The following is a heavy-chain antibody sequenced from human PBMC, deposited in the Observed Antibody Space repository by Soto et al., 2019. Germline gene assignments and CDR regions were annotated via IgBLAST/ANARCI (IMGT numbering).Heavy chain of an antibody. CDR2: IYYSGST. J-gene: IGHJ4*02. CDR1: GGSISSGGYY. Sequence: SETLSLTCTVSGGSISSGGYYWSWIRQHPGKGLEWIGYIYYSGSTYYNPSLKSPVTISVSPSKTPFTLKLSSVPAAATAVYYWARECTVTTGYFDYGGQGPLVTFSS. D-gene: IGHD4-17*01. CDR3: ARECTVTTGYFDY. V-gene: IGHV4-31*01.